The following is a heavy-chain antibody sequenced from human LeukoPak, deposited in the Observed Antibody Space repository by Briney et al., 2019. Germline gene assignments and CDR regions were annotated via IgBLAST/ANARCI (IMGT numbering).Heavy chain of an antibody. CDR3: AEDAPVNILVVPAANS. J-gene: IGHJ4*02. CDR2: ISGSGGST. CDR1: GFTFSSYA. D-gene: IGHD2-2*01. Sequence: GGSLRLSCAASGFTFSSYAMSWVRQAPGKGLEWVSAISGSGGSTYYADSVKGRFTISRDNSKNTLYLQMNSLRAEDTAVYSCAEDAPVNILVVPAANSWGQGTPVTVSS. V-gene: IGHV3-23*01.